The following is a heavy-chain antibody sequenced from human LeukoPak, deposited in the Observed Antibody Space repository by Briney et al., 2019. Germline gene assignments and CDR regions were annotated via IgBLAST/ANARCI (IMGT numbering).Heavy chain of an antibody. CDR2: IIPIFGTE. J-gene: IGHJ1*01. V-gene: IGHV1-69*01. CDR3: VRGAGITRAGTWGYCQH. Sequence: SVTVSCKASGGTFSSYAISWVRQAPGQGLEWMGGIIPIFGTENYAQKFQGRVTITADESTSALHMELSSLRSRHGDVCFCVRGAGITRAGTWGYCQHWGQGTLVTVSS. D-gene: IGHD6-13*01. CDR1: GGTFSSYA.